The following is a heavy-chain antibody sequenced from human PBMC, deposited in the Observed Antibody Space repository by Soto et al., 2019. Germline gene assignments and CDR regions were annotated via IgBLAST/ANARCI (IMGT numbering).Heavy chain of an antibody. D-gene: IGHD4-17*01. CDR3: ARDTVTTSDDAFDI. CDR2: VYYSGST. CDR1: GGSISSYY. J-gene: IGHJ3*02. Sequence: QVQLQESGPGLVKPSETLSLTCTVSGGSISSYYWTWIRQPPGKRLEWIGYVYYSGSTNYNPSLKSRVTISVDMSKNQFSLKLSSVTAADTAVYYCARDTVTTSDDAFDIWGQGTRVTVSS. V-gene: IGHV4-59*01.